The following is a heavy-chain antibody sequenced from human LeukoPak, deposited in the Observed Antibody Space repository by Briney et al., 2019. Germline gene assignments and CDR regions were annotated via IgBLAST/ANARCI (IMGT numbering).Heavy chain of an antibody. CDR1: GGSISSYY. CDR3: ARTTMVRGVIIALEYNWFDP. V-gene: IGHV4-59*01. Sequence: PSETLSLTCTVPGGSISSYYWSWIRRPPGKGLEWIGYIYYSGSTNYNPSLKSRVTISVDTSKNQFSLKLSSVTAADTAVYYCARTTMVRGVIIALEYNWFDPWGQGTLVTVSS. CDR2: IYYSGST. J-gene: IGHJ5*02. D-gene: IGHD3-10*01.